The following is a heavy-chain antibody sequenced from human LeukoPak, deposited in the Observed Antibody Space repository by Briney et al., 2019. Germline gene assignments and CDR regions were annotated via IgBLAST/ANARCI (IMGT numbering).Heavy chain of an antibody. CDR2: INPSGGST. CDR1: GYTFTSYY. V-gene: IGHV1-46*01. D-gene: IGHD4-11*01. J-gene: IGHJ6*03. CDR3: ARETHDYSNYGLDYYYYYYMDV. Sequence: ASVKVSCKASGYTFTSYYMHWVRQAPGQGLDWMGIINPSGGSTSYAQRFQGRVTMTRDTSTSTVYMELSSLRSVDTAVYYCARETHDYSNYGLDYYYYYYMDVWGKGTTVTVSS.